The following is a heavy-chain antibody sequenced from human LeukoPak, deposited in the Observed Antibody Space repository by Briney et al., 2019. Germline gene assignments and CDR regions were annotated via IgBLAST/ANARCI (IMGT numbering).Heavy chain of an antibody. CDR3: AKWGDYDILTGYYDSDY. J-gene: IGHJ4*02. V-gene: IGHV3-23*01. Sequence: PGASLRLSCAASGFTFSNYAMSWVRQAPGKGLEWVSAVCGRDDSTYYADSVKGRFTISRDTSKNTLYLQMNSLRAEDTAVYYCAKWGDYDILTGYYDSDYWGQGTLVTVSS. CDR1: GFTFSNYA. D-gene: IGHD3-9*01. CDR2: VCGRDDST.